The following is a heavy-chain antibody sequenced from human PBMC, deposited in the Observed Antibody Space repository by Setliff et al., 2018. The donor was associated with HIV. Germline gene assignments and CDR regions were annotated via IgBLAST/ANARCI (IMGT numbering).Heavy chain of an antibody. Sequence: LSLPCTVSGGSISSSSYYWGWIRHPPGKGLEWIGSIYYSGSTYYNPSLKSRVTISVDTSKNQFSLKLSSVTAADTAVYYCARHALSRGIVVVIPNWFDPWGQGTLVTVSS. CDR2: IYYSGST. D-gene: IGHD3-22*01. CDR3: ARHALSRGIVVVIPNWFDP. J-gene: IGHJ5*02. CDR1: GGSISSSSYY. V-gene: IGHV4-39*01.